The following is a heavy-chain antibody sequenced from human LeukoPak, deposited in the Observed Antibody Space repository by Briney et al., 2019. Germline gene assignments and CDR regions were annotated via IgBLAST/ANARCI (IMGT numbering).Heavy chain of an antibody. CDR2: INDAGGNT. CDR3: AKDIALRLGAFDI. J-gene: IGHJ3*02. V-gene: IGHV3-23*01. Sequence: GSLRLSCAASGFTFSNYAMNWVRQAPGKGLEWVSSINDAGGNTYYADSVKGRFTISRDNSKNTVHLQMNSLRAEDTALYYCAKDIALRLGAFDIWGQGTMVTVSS. CDR1: GFTFSNYA. D-gene: IGHD5/OR15-5a*01.